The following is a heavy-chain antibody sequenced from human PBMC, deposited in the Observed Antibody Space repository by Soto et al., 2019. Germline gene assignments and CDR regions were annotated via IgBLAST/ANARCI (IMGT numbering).Heavy chain of an antibody. CDR1: GYTFTSFG. CDR2: ISVDNGKT. CDR3: TRGGMAGMDV. Sequence: QVQLVQSGVEVKMPGASVKVSCKASGYTFTSFGITWVRQAPGQGLEWMGWISVDNGKTNYAQKLRGRVTLSTDTATSTADMDVRSLRADDTVVYYCTRGGMAGMDVWGQGTTVTGSS. V-gene: IGHV1-18*01. D-gene: IGHD1-26*01. J-gene: IGHJ6*01.